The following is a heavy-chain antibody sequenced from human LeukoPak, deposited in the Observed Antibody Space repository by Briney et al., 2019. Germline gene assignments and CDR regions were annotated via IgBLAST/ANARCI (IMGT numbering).Heavy chain of an antibody. J-gene: IGHJ4*02. CDR3: AIGTYTDPFFDY. Sequence: SETLSLTCTVSSDSISSYYWSWIRQPPGKGLEWIGYTYYGGSTDYSPSLKSRLTISVDTSKNQISLKLSSVTAADTAVYYCAIGTYTDPFFDYWGQGTLVTVSS. V-gene: IGHV4-59*01. D-gene: IGHD2-2*02. CDR1: SDSISSYY. CDR2: TYYGGST.